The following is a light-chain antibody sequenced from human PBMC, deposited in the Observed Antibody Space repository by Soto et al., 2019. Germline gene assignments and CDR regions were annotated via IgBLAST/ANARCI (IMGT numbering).Light chain of an antibody. CDR2: ATS. Sequence: DIVLTQSPGTLSLSPGERATLSCRASQSISRTYLAWYQQKPVQAPRLLIYATSSRATGIPDRFSGSGSGTDFTLTISRLEPEDFAVYYCQQYGSSPQTFGQGTKVDI. CDR3: QQYGSSPQT. CDR1: QSISRTY. J-gene: IGKJ1*01. V-gene: IGKV3-20*01.